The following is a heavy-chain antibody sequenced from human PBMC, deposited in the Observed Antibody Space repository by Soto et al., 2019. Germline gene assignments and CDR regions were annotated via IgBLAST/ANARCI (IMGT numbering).Heavy chain of an antibody. V-gene: IGHV1-8*01. D-gene: IGHD1-20*01. CDR2: MNPNSGNT. Sequence: AALKVSCTAFGYTFTSCDINWVRQAIGQGLEWMGWMNPNSGNTGYAQKFQGRVTMTRNTSLSTAYMELSSLRSEDTAVYCCARGRTHNPTFVAAYWVQRSLGTVSS. CDR1: GYTFTSCD. CDR3: ARGRTHNPTFVAAY. J-gene: IGHJ4*02.